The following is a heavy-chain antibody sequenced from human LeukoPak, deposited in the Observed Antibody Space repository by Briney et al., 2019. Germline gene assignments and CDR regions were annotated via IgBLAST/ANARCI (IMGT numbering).Heavy chain of an antibody. V-gene: IGHV3-7*01. D-gene: IGHD3-9*01. CDR1: GFTFSSYW. Sequence: GGSLRLSCAASGFTFSSYWMSWVRQAPGKGLEWVANIKQDGSEKYYVDSVKGRFTISRDNAENSLYLQMNSLRAEDTAVYYCARLSESYDILTGYYFDYWGQGTLVTVSS. CDR2: IKQDGSEK. CDR3: ARLSESYDILTGYYFDY. J-gene: IGHJ4*02.